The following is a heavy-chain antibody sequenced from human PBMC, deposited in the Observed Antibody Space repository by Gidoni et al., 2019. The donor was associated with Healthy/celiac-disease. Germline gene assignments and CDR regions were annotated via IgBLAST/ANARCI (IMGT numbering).Heavy chain of an antibody. CDR1: GYTLTELS. D-gene: IGHD6-13*01. CDR3: ATLGSRVAAAGSRGYWFDP. J-gene: IGHJ5*02. V-gene: IGHV1-24*01. Sequence: QVQLVQSGAEVKKPGASVKVSCKVSGYTLTELSMHWVRQAPGKGLEWMGGFDPEDGETIYAQKFQGRVTMTEDTSTDTAYMELSSLRSEDTAVYYCATLGSRVAAAGSRGYWFDPWGQGTLVTVSS. CDR2: FDPEDGET.